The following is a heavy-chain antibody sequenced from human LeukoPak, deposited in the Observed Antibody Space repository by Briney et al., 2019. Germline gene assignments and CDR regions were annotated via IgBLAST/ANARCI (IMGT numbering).Heavy chain of an antibody. CDR1: GFTFSSYG. Sequence: GGSLRLSCAASGFTFSSYGMHWVRQAPGKGLEWVAVIWYDGSNKCYADSVKGRFTISRDNSKNTLYLQMNSLRAEDTAVYYCARAPPDYDFWSGYYTDYYYYGMDVWGQGTTVTVSS. J-gene: IGHJ6*02. V-gene: IGHV3-33*01. D-gene: IGHD3-3*01. CDR3: ARAPPDYDFWSGYYTDYYYYGMDV. CDR2: IWYDGSNK.